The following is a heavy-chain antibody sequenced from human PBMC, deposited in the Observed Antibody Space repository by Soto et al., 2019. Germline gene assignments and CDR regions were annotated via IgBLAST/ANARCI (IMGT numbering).Heavy chain of an antibody. D-gene: IGHD7-27*01. CDR2: IHHTRGT. V-gene: IGHV4-34*01. CDR3: ARGPDSGEYGWFDP. J-gene: IGHJ5*02. Sequence: QVQLQQWGAGLLKPSETLSLTCAVYGGSFSAYDWTWIRQPPGKGLEWIGDIHHTRGTNYNPSLTSRVIISVDTSKNQFPLKLRSVTAADTAVYYCARGPDSGEYGWFDPWGQGSLVTVSS. CDR1: GGSFSAYD.